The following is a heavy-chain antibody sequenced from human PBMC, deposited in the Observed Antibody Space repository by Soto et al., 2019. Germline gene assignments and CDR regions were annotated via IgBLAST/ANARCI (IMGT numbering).Heavy chain of an antibody. D-gene: IGHD2-2*02. J-gene: IGHJ3*02. CDR2: ISRSGNTM. Sequence: QVQLVESGGALVKPGGSLRLSCAASGFTSWDYDMSWIRQAPGKGLEWVSYISRSGNTMYYGDYVKGRFTISRDNAENSEFLQMISLRADDTAVYYCVREGRSSTSCNTGCAFDIWGQGTMVTVSS. CDR3: VREGRSSTSCNTGCAFDI. V-gene: IGHV3-11*01. CDR1: GFTSWDYD.